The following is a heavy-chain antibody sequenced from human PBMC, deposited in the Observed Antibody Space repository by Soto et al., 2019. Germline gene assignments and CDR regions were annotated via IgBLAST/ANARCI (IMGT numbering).Heavy chain of an antibody. Sequence: EMQLVESGGGLVQPGGSLRLSCAASKFSFSGYWMHWVRQAPGKGLMWVSRINSDGSVTTYADSVKGRFTISRDNAKNTVFLQINSLRAEDTAVYYCARVATGSYDWFDPWGQGTLVTASS. CDR1: KFSFSGYW. D-gene: IGHD1-26*01. CDR3: ARVATGSYDWFDP. J-gene: IGHJ5*02. V-gene: IGHV3-74*01. CDR2: INSDGSVT.